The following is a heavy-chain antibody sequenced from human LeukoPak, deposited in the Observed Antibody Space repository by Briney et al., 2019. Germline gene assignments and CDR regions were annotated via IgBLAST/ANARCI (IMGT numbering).Heavy chain of an antibody. D-gene: IGHD1-26*01. Sequence: QPGGSLRLSCAASGFTFSSYWMGWVRQAPGMGLEWVANIKQDGSEKNYVDSAKGRFTISRDNAKNSLYLQMSSLRAEDTAVYYCVRNSPDGWDWGQGTLVTVSS. J-gene: IGHJ4*02. CDR2: IKQDGSEK. V-gene: IGHV3-7*03. CDR3: VRNSPDGWD. CDR1: GFTFSSYW.